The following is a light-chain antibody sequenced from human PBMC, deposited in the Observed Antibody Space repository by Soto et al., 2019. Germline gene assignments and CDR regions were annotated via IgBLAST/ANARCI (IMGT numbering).Light chain of an antibody. Sequence: EIVMTQSPVTLSVSPGERATLSCMDSQSVNNNLAWYQQKPGQAPRLLIYGASTRATGIPARFSGSGSGTEFNRTSSSLQSEDGAVYYCQQYNHWPPGPLGQGTKLEIK. CDR2: GAS. CDR3: QQYNHWPPGP. J-gene: IGKJ2*01. CDR1: QSVNNN. V-gene: IGKV3-15*01.